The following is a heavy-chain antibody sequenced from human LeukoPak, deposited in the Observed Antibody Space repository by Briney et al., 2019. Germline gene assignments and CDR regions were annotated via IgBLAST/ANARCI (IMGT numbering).Heavy chain of an antibody. CDR1: GFTFSSYS. CDR3: ARDHRGSPNYDSSGPLDY. D-gene: IGHD3-22*01. J-gene: IGHJ4*02. Sequence: GGSLRLSCAASGFTFSSYSMNWVRQAPGKGLEWVSSISASSSYIYYADSVKGRFTISRDNAKNSLYLQMNSLRAEDTAVYYCARDHRGSPNYDSSGPLDYWGQGTLVTVSS. V-gene: IGHV3-21*01. CDR2: ISASSSYI.